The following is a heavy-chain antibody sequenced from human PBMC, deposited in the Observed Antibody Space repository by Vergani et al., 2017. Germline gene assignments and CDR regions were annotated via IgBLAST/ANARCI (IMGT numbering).Heavy chain of an antibody. CDR2: IIPIFGTA. D-gene: IGHD6-19*01. J-gene: IGHJ4*02. Sequence: QVQLVQSGAEVKKPGSSVTVSCKASGGTFSSYAISWVRQAPGQGLEWMGGIIPIFGTANYAQTLQGRVTITADESTSTAYMELSSLRSGDTAVYYCAGGTFGSSGWLAPDYWGQGTLVTVSS. CDR3: AGGTFGSSGWLAPDY. V-gene: IGHV1-69*01. CDR1: GGTFSSYA.